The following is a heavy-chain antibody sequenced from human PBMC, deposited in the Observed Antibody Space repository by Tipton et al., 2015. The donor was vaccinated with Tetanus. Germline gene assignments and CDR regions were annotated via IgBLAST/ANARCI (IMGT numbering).Heavy chain of an antibody. CDR3: ARGHGGEVDTAMATYYFDY. J-gene: IGHJ4*02. CDR1: GGSISSSSYY. Sequence: LRLSCTVSGGSISSSSYYWGWIRQPPGKGLEWIGSIYYSGSTYYNPSLKSRVTISVDTSKNQFSLKLSSVTAADTAVYYCARGHGGEVDTAMATYYFDYWGQGTLVTVSS. CDR2: IYYSGST. D-gene: IGHD5-18*01. V-gene: IGHV4-39*01.